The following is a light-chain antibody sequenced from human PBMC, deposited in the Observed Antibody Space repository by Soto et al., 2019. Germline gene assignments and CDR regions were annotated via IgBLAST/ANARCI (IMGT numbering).Light chain of an antibody. V-gene: IGLV1-51*01. CDR2: DDN. Sequence: QSVMTQPPSVSAAPGKKVTISCSGNSSNIGGNSVSWYQQLPGTAPKLLIYDDNKRPSGIPDRFSGSKSGTSATLGITGFQTGDEADYYCGSWDSSLSAYVFGTGTKVTVL. CDR1: SSNIGGNS. J-gene: IGLJ1*01. CDR3: GSWDSSLSAYV.